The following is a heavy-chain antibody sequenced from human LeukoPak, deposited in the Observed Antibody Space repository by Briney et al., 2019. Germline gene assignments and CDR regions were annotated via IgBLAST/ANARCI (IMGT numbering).Heavy chain of an antibody. CDR2: ISGSGVA. CDR3: AKDGHYPDNSGYYYEDS. CDR1: GFIFSDYA. J-gene: IGHJ4*02. V-gene: IGHV3-23*01. D-gene: IGHD3-22*01. Sequence: SGGSLRLSCAASGFIFSDYAMSWVRQAPGKGLEWVSLISGSGVAYDADSVKGRFTVSRDNSKNTLYLQMNSLRAEDTAVYYCAKDGHYPDNSGYYYEDSWGQGTLVTVSS.